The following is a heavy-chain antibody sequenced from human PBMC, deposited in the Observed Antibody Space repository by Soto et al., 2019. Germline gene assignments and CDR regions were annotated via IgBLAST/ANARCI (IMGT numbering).Heavy chain of an antibody. J-gene: IGHJ3*01. CDR2: IFWDDDA. V-gene: IGHV2-5*02. CDR3: AGRRIRYKSAFDV. D-gene: IGHD3-16*02. CDR1: GFSLDTGGEG. Sequence: QITLKESGPTLVKPTQTLTVTCTFSGFSLDTGGEGVAWIRQPPGKALEWRALIFWDDDARYSPSLKTRLTITKYTSKHQVVLTMTNMDPVDTATYYCAGRRIRYKSAFDVGGQGTMVTVST.